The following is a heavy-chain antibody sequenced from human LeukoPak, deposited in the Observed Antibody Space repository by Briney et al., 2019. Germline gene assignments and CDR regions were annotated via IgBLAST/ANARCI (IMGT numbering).Heavy chain of an antibody. CDR1: GFTFSSYA. D-gene: IGHD3-16*01. V-gene: IGHV3-23*01. CDR3: AKGSAYGRPYYFDY. Sequence: GGSLRLSCAASGFTFSSYAMSWVRQAPGKGLERVSGITGSGGSTYHADSVKGRFTISRDNSKNTLYLQMSSLRAEDSAIYYCAKGSAYGRPYYFDYWGQGILVTVSS. CDR2: ITGSGGST. J-gene: IGHJ4*02.